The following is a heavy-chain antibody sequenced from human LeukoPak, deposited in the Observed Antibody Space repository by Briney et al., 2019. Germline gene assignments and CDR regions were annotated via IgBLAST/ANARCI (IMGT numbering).Heavy chain of an antibody. CDR3: AREGGALTPPDY. V-gene: IGHV3-7*01. CDR1: GFTFSSYW. Sequence: GGSLRLSCVASGFTFSSYWMSWVRQAPGKGLEWVANIKQDGSEAYYVDSVKGRFIISRDNAKNSLYLEMNSLRAEDTAVYYCAREGGALTPPDYWGQGTLVTVSS. J-gene: IGHJ4*02. D-gene: IGHD3-9*01. CDR2: IKQDGSEA.